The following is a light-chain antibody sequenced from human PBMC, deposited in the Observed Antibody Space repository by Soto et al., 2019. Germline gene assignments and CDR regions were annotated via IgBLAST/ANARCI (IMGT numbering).Light chain of an antibody. CDR1: QSVDSN. Sequence: EILMTQSPATLSVSPGERATLSCRASQSVDSNLAWYQQKPGQAPRLLIYGASTRATGISARFSGSGSGTEFTLTISSLQSEDFGVYYCQQYNNWPLTFGQGTKVDI. CDR2: GAS. J-gene: IGKJ1*01. V-gene: IGKV3-15*01. CDR3: QQYNNWPLT.